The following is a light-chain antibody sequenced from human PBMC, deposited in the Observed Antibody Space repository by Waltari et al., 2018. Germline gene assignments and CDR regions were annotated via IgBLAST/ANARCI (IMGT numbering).Light chain of an antibody. CDR1: SRDIGGYNY. CDR2: GVY. Sequence: QSALTQPASVSGSPGQSITISCTGSSRDIGGYNYVSWYQQYPGKAPKVLIYGVYNRPSGVSDHFSGSKLDNTASLTSSGLRAEDEAAYFCCSYTSISTVVFGGGTKVTVL. J-gene: IGLJ2*01. CDR3: CSYTSISTVV. V-gene: IGLV2-14*03.